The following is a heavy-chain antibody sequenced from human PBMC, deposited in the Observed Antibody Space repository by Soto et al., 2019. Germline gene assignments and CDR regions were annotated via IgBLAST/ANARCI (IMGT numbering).Heavy chain of an antibody. J-gene: IGHJ6*03. Sequence: QVQLVQSGAEVKKPGASVKVSCKVSGYTLTELSMHWVRQAPGKGLEWMGGFDPEDGETIYAQKFQGRVTMTEDTSTDTAYMELSSLRSEDTAVYYCACSQYQLLYLKSYYYYMDVWGKGTTVTVSS. D-gene: IGHD2-2*02. V-gene: IGHV1-24*01. CDR1: GYTLTELS. CDR3: ACSQYQLLYLKSYYYYMDV. CDR2: FDPEDGET.